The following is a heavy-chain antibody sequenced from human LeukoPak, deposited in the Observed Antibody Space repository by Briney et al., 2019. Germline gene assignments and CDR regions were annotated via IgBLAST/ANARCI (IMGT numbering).Heavy chain of an antibody. CDR1: GFTFSSYS. CDR3: AKERVLDYGDYGRGFDY. J-gene: IGHJ4*02. D-gene: IGHD4-17*01. CDR2: IRYDGSNK. V-gene: IGHV3-30*02. Sequence: GGSLRLSCAASGFTFSSYSMHWVRQAPGKGLEWVAFIRYDGSNKYYADSVKGRFTISRDNSKNTLYLQMNSLRAEDTAVYYCAKERVLDYGDYGRGFDYWGQGTLVTVSS.